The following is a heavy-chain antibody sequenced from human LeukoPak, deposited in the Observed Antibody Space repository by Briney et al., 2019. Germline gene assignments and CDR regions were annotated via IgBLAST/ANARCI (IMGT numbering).Heavy chain of an antibody. CDR2: IRYDGSNK. CDR1: GFTFSSYG. D-gene: IGHD4-11*01. Sequence: GGSLRLXCAASGFTFSSYGMHWVRQAPGKGLEWVAFIRYDGSNKYYADSVKGRFTISRDNSKNTLYLQMNSLRAEDTAVYYCAKLTTVTTRTGDYWGQGTLVTVSS. CDR3: AKLTTVTTRTGDY. J-gene: IGHJ4*02. V-gene: IGHV3-30*02.